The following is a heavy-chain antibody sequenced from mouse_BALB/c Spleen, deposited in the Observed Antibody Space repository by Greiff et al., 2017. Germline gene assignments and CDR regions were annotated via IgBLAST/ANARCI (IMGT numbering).Heavy chain of an antibody. D-gene: IGHD1-3*01. CDR1: GYTFTSYW. Sequence: QVQLKESGAELAKPGASVKMSCKASGYTFTSYWMHWVKQRPGQGLEWIGYINPSTGYTEYNQKFKDKATLTADKSSSTAYMQLSSLTSEDSAVYYCARRSGNKDAMDYWGQGTSVTVSS. J-gene: IGHJ4*01. V-gene: IGHV1-7*01. CDR2: INPSTGYT. CDR3: ARRSGNKDAMDY.